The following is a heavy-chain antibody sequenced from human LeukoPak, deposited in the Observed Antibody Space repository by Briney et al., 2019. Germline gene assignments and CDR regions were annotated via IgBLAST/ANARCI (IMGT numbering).Heavy chain of an antibody. CDR2: ISSSSSYI. CDR1: GFTFSSYS. J-gene: IGHJ4*02. D-gene: IGHD2-2*01. Sequence: PGRSLRLSCAASGFTFSSYSMNWVRQAPGKGLEWVSSISSSSSYIYYADSVKGRFTISRDNAKNSLYLQMNSLRAEDTAVYYCAKGGIVVVAGIDYWGQGTLVTVSS. V-gene: IGHV3-21*01. CDR3: AKGGIVVVAGIDY.